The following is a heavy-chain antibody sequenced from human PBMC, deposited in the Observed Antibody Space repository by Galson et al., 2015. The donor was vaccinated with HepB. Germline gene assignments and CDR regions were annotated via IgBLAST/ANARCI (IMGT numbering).Heavy chain of an antibody. CDR3: ARDKPHYGSFDY. CDR1: GFTFNSHA. Sequence: SLRLSCAASGFTFNSHAMHWVRQAPGKGLEWVTIISGDGSTKYYADSVKGRFTISRDNSKKTASLQMNSLRAEDTAVYYCARDKPHYGSFDYWGQGTLVTVSS. D-gene: IGHD4-17*01. CDR2: ISGDGSTK. J-gene: IGHJ4*02. V-gene: IGHV3-30-3*01.